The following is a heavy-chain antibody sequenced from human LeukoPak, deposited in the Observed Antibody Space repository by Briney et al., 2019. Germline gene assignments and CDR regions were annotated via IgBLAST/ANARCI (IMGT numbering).Heavy chain of an antibody. V-gene: IGHV3-74*01. CDR1: GFTFSSYW. CDR3: ARGGYSSGLDY. D-gene: IGHD6-19*01. Sequence: GGSLRLSCAASGFTFSSYWMHCVRQAPGKGLVWVSRMNSDGSSTSYADSVKGRFTISRDNAKNTLYLQMNSLRAEDTAVYYCARGGYSSGLDYWGQGTLVTVSS. CDR2: MNSDGSST. J-gene: IGHJ4*02.